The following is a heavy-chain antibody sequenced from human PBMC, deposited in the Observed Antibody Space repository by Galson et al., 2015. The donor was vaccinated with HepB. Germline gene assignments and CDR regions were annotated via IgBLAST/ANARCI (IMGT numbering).Heavy chain of an antibody. D-gene: IGHD3-22*01. J-gene: IGHJ4*02. CDR3: ARGTYYYDSSGYYYFDY. CDR1: GFTFSSYG. CDR2: IWYDGSNK. Sequence: SLRLSCAASGFTFSSYGMHWVRQAPGKGLEWVAVIWYDGSNKYYADSVKGRFTISRDNSKNTLYLQMNSLRAEDTAVYYCARGTYYYDSSGYYYFDYWGQGTLVTVSS. V-gene: IGHV3-33*08.